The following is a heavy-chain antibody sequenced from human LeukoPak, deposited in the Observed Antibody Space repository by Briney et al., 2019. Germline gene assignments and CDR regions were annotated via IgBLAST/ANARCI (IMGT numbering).Heavy chain of an antibody. CDR3: AKPHHPDQGGSYSGSYYFDY. D-gene: IGHD3-22*01. CDR1: GFTFSSYA. Sequence: GGSLRLSCAASGFTFSSYAMSWVRQAPGKGLEWVASIAGSGNFAYYAEPVKGRFTISRDNSQSTVFLQGSGLRAEDTALYFCAKPHHPDQGGSYSGSYYFDYWGQGALVTVSS. CDR2: IAGSGNFA. V-gene: IGHV3-23*01. J-gene: IGHJ4*02.